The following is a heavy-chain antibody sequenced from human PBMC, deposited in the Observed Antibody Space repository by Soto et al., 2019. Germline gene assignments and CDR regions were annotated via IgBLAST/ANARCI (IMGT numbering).Heavy chain of an antibody. CDR2: INAGNGNT. D-gene: IGHD6-19*01. V-gene: IGHV1-3*01. J-gene: IGHJ3*02. CDR3: ARAGYSSGWYDAFDI. Sequence: GASVKVSCKASGYTFTSYAMHWVRQAPGQRLEWMGWINAGNGNTKYSQKFQGRVTITRDTSASTAYMELSSLRSEDTAVYYCARAGYSSGWYDAFDIWGQGTMXTVSS. CDR1: GYTFTSYA.